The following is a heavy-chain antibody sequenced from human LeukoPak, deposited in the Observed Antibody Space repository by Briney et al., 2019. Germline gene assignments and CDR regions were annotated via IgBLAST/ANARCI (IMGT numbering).Heavy chain of an antibody. V-gene: IGHV3-23*01. CDR1: GFTFSSYA. CDR3: AKHGPDFWSGYGNWFDP. Sequence: GGSLRLSCAASGFTFSSYAMSWVRQAPGKGLEWVSAISGSGGSTYYADSVKGRFTISRDNSKNTLYLQMNSLRAEDMAVYYCAKHGPDFWSGYGNWFDPWGQGTLVTVSS. CDR2: ISGSGGST. J-gene: IGHJ5*02. D-gene: IGHD3-3*01.